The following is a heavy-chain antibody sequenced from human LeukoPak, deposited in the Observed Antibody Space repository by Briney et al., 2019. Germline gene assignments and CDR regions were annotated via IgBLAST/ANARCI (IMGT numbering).Heavy chain of an antibody. CDR1: GFTFSRPV. V-gene: IGHV3/OR16-10*01. J-gene: IGHJ4*02. Sequence: GGSLRLSCAASGFTFSRPVIHWIRQAPGKVLEWLSTIGSGGGTYYADSVKGRFTISRDIAKNSFYLQMDSLRAEDMAVYYCAIGGSGSYYSFDCWGQGTLVTVSS. CDR2: IGSGGGT. D-gene: IGHD3-10*01. CDR3: AIGGSGSYYSFDC.